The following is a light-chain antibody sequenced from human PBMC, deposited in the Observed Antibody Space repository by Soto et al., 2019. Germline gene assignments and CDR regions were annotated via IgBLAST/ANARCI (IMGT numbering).Light chain of an antibody. Sequence: DIQMTQSPSALSATVVDRVTITCQASQDISDVLNWYQQQPGKAPKVLIYDASKLQTGVPSRFSGRGSGKDFTFTISSLQPDDSGTYYCQQFYDLPITFGQGTRLEI. CDR3: QQFYDLPIT. CDR2: DAS. J-gene: IGKJ5*01. CDR1: QDISDV. V-gene: IGKV1-33*01.